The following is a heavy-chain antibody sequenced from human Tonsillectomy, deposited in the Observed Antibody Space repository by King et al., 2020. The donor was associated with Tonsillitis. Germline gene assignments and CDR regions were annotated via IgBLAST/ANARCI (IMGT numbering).Heavy chain of an antibody. Sequence: VQLVESGGGLVQPGGSLRLSCAASGFTVSSNYMSWVRQAPGKGLEWVSVIYSGGTAYYADSVKGRFTISRHNSKNTLYLQMNSLRADDTAVYYCARRNYGDYVGRDNWYFDLWGRGTLVSVSS. CDR2: IYSGGTA. CDR3: ARRNYGDYVGRDNWYFDL. CDR1: GFTVSSNY. V-gene: IGHV3-53*04. D-gene: IGHD4-17*01. J-gene: IGHJ2*01.